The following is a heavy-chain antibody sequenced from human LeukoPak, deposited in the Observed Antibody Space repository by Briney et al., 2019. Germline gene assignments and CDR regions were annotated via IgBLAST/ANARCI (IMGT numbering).Heavy chain of an antibody. CDR3: ARQGAAAADY. D-gene: IGHD6-13*01. CDR2: DT. V-gene: IGHV5-51*01. J-gene: IGHJ4*02. Sequence: DTRYSPSFQGQVTISADKSISTAYLQWSSLRASDTAMYYCARQGAAAADYWGQGTLVTVSS.